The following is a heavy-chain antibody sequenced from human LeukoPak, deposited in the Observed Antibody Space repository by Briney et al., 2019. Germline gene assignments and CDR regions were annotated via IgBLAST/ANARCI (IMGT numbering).Heavy chain of an antibody. V-gene: IGHV3-23*01. J-gene: IGHJ4*02. CDR2: ISGSGGST. D-gene: IGHD3-10*01. CDR1: GFTFSSYG. CDR3: AKAGSLLWFGAAYFDY. Sequence: GGTLRLSCAASGFTFSSYGMSWVRQAPGKGLEWVSAISGSGGSTYYADSVKGRFTISRDNSKNTLYLQMNSLRAEDTAVYYCAKAGSLLWFGAAYFDYWGQGTLVTVSS.